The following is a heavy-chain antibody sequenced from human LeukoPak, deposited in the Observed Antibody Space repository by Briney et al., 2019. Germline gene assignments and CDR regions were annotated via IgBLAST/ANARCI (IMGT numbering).Heavy chain of an antibody. CDR1: GLSFTVYY. CDR2: ISHTGRT. Sequence: AETLSLTCAVSGLSFTVYYWSWIRQPPGKGPEWIGEISHTGRTSYNPSLKSRASISLDTSKKQFSLKLSLLTAADMAVYYCTKPSHGVPLELWGQGALVTVSS. D-gene: IGHD3-10*01. V-gene: IGHV4-34*01. CDR3: TKPSHGVPLEL. J-gene: IGHJ4*02.